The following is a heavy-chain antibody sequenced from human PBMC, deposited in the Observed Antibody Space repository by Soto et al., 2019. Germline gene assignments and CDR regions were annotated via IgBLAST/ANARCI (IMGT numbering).Heavy chain of an antibody. J-gene: IGHJ6*02. D-gene: IGHD3-10*01. CDR2: ISYDGSNK. V-gene: IGHV3-30-3*01. CDR3: ARGAGDDGSGSYYQPDYGRDV. CDR1: GFTFSSYA. Sequence: GGSLRLSCAASGFTFSSYAMHWVRQAPGKGLEWAAVISYDGSNKYYADSVKGRFTISRDNSKNTLYLQMNSLRAEDTAVYYCARGAGDDGSGSYYQPDYGRDVWGQGTTVTVSS.